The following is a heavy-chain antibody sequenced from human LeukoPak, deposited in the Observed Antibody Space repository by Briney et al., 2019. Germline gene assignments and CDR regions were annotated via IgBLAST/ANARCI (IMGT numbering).Heavy chain of an antibody. V-gene: IGHV3-64D*06. CDR3: VKDGVVVAANSYFQH. D-gene: IGHD2-15*01. CDR2: ISSNGGST. CDR1: GFTLSSYA. Sequence: GGSLRLSCSASGFTLSSYAMHWVRQAPGKGLEYVSAISSNGGSTYYADSVKGRFTISRDNFKNTLYLQMSSLRAEDTAVYYCVKDGVVVAANSYFQHWGQGTLVTVTS. J-gene: IGHJ1*01.